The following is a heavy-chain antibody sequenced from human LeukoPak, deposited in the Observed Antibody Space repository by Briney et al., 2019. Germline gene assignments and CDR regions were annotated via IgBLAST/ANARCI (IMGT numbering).Heavy chain of an antibody. CDR2: IYYSGST. D-gene: IGHD6-13*01. CDR3: ARSRGYFDY. V-gene: IGHV4-59*01. Sequence: SETLSLTCTVSGGSISSSYWSWIRQPPGKGLEWIGYIYYSGSTNYNPSLKSRVTISADTSTNRFSLKLSSVTAADTALYYCARSRGYFDYWGQGTLVTVSS. CDR1: GGSISSSY. J-gene: IGHJ4*02.